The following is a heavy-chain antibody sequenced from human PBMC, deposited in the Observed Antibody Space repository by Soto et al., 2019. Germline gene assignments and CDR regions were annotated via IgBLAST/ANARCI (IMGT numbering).Heavy chain of an antibody. J-gene: IGHJ1*01. D-gene: IGHD2-2*01. CDR2: INSDGSSA. V-gene: IGHV3-74*01. Sequence: VQLVESGGGLVQPGGSLRLSCAASGFSFSSYWMHWVRHAPGKGLVWVSGINSDGSSATYADSVKGRFTISRDNAKNTLYLKINSPTTEATAVYYCAHGVPGATRYFQHWGQGTLVTVPS. CDR3: AHGVPGATRYFQH. CDR1: GFSFSSYW.